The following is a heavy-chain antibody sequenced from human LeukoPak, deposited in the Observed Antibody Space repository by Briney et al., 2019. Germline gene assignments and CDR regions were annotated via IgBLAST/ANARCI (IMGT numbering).Heavy chain of an antibody. CDR1: GGSISSGGYY. D-gene: IGHD6-19*01. V-gene: IGHV4-31*03. CDR2: IYYSGST. Sequence: KPSETLSLTCTVSGGSISSGGYYWSWIRQHPGKGLEWIGYIYYSGSTYYNPSLKSRVTISVDTSKNQFSLKLSSVTAADTAVYYCASNSVAGKVLVFDYWGQGTLVTVSS. J-gene: IGHJ4*02. CDR3: ASNSVAGKVLVFDY.